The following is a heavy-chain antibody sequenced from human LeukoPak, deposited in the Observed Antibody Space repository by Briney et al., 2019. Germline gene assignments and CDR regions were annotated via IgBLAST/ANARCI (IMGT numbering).Heavy chain of an antibody. CDR3: ARDSRETDSSGHIFDY. CDR2: IYYSGST. CDR1: GGSISSGGYY. J-gene: IGHJ4*02. D-gene: IGHD3-22*01. Sequence: SETLSLTCTVSGGSISSGGYYWSWIRQHPGKGLEWIGYIYYSGSTYYNPSLKSRVTISVDTSKNQFSLKLSSVTAADTAVYYCARDSRETDSSGHIFDYWGQGTLVTVSS. V-gene: IGHV4-31*03.